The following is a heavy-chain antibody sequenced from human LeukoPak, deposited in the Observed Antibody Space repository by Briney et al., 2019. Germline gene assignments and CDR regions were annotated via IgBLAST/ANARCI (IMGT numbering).Heavy chain of an antibody. CDR1: GFTFSSYW. Sequence: GGSLRLSCAASGFTFSSYWMSWVRQAPGKGLEYVSAISSNGASTYYADSVKGRFAISRDNSNNSLFVQMNSLRAEDTAVYFCAKSRSGSANWALQIFDNWGQGTLVTVSS. D-gene: IGHD1-1*01. CDR2: ISSNGAST. J-gene: IGHJ4*02. V-gene: IGHV3-64*02. CDR3: AKSRSGSANWALQIFDN.